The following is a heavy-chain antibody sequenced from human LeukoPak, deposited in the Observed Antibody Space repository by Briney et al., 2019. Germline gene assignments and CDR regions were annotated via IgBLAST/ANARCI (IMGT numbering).Heavy chain of an antibody. V-gene: IGHV1-18*01. CDR1: GYTFTSYG. CDR2: ISAYNGNT. D-gene: IGHD3-16*01. CDR3: ARDTLGYEGPFDI. Sequence: ASVKVSCKASGYTFTSYGISWVRQAPGQGLEWMGWISAYNGNTNYAQKLQGRVTITADKSTSTAYMELSSLRSEDTAVYYCARDTLGYEGPFDIWGQGTMVTVSS. J-gene: IGHJ3*02.